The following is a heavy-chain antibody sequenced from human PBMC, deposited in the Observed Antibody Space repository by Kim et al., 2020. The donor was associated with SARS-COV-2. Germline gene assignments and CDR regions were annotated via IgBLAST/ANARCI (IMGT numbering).Heavy chain of an antibody. Sequence: IFNPSLKSRVTISVDTSKNQFSLKLSSVTAADTAVYYCAKAQGVRGVIIFCGQGTMVTVSS. CDR3: AKAQGVRGVIIF. D-gene: IGHD3-10*01. J-gene: IGHJ3*01. V-gene: IGHV4-34*01.